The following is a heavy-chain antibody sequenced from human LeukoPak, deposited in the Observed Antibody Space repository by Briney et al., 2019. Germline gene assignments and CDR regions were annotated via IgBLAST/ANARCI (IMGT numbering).Heavy chain of an antibody. V-gene: IGHV4-34*01. CDR2: IYYSGST. J-gene: IGHJ4*02. CDR1: GGSFSGYY. CDR3: ARLGYGSGSPNDY. Sequence: SETLSLTCAVYGGSFSGYYWSWIRQPPGKGLEWIGSIYYSGSTYYNPSLKSRVTISVDTSKNQFSLKLSSVTAADTAVYYCARLGYGSGSPNDYWGQGTLVTVSS. D-gene: IGHD3-10*01.